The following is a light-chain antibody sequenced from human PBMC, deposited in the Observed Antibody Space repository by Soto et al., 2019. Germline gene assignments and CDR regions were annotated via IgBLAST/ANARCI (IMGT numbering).Light chain of an antibody. V-gene: IGLV1-51*01. CDR1: SSNFGSNY. Sequence: QSVLTQPPSVSAAPGQKVTISCSGSSSNFGSNYVSWYQQLPGTAPLPLIFDKNKRPSGIPDRFSGSKSGTSATLGITGLQTGDDSDYYCRNWASSLSAAYVFATGTKLTVL. CDR3: RNWASSLSAAYV. J-gene: IGLJ1*01. CDR2: DKN.